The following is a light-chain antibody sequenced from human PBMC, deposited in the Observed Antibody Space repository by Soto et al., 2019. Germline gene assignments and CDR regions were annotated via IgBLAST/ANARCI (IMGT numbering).Light chain of an antibody. CDR1: QSISSW. CDR3: QQYNSFPIT. CDR2: DAS. V-gene: IGKV1-5*01. Sequence: DIQMTQSPSTLSASVGDRVTISCRASQSISSWLAWYRQKPGKAPNLLIYDASSLESGVPSRFSGSGSGTDFTLTNSSLQPDDFATYYCQQYNSFPITFGQGTRLEIK. J-gene: IGKJ5*01.